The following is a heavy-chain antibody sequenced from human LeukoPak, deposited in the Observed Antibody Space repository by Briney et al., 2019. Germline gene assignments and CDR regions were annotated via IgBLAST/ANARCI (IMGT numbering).Heavy chain of an antibody. V-gene: IGHV5-51*01. CDR3: ASRGISNFVFDY. J-gene: IGHJ4*02. CDR1: GYIFTSYW. D-gene: IGHD4-11*01. Sequence: GESLKISCKASGYIFTSYWIGWVRQVPGKGLEWMGIIYPGDSKSFYSPSFQGQVTMSVDKSISTAYLQWSSLKASDTAMYYCASRGISNFVFDYWGQGSLVTVSS. CDR2: IYPGDSKS.